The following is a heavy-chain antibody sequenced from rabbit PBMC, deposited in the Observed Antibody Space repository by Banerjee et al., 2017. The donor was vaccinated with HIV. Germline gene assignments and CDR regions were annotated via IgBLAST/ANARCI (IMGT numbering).Heavy chain of an antibody. CDR3: ARDGSYNGPDLNL. CDR1: GFSFSSSYY. J-gene: IGHJ4*01. D-gene: IGHD5-1*01. CDR2: IDAGSTART. Sequence: QSLEESGGGLVQPEGSLTLTCTASGFSFSSSYYMCWVRQAPGKGLEWIACIDAGSTARTWYANWAKGRFTISKTSSTVDLKMTSLTAADTATYFCARDGSYNGPDLNLWGQGTLVTVS. V-gene: IGHV1S40*01.